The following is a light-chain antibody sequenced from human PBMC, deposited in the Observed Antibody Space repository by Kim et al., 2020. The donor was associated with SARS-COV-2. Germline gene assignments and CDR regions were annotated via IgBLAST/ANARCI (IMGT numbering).Light chain of an antibody. V-gene: IGLV3-19*01. CDR3: NSRDSSGNRV. J-gene: IGLJ1*01. CDR1: SLRSYY. CDR2: GKN. Sequence: VALGQTVRMTCQGDSLRSYYASWYQQKPGQAPVLVIYGKNNRPSGIPDRFSGSSSGNTASLTITGAQAEDEADYYCNSRDSSGNRVFGTGTKVTVL.